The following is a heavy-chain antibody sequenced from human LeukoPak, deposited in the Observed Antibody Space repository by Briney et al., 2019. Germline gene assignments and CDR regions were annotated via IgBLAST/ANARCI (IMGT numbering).Heavy chain of an antibody. CDR2: IWYDGSNK. CDR1: GFTFSSYG. D-gene: IGHD2/OR15-2a*01. Sequence: GGSLRLSCAASGFTFSSYGMHWVRQAPGKGLEWVAVIWYDGSNKYYADSVKGRFTISRDNSKNTLYLQMNSLRAEDTAVYYCARDGISIQAYYYYYGMDVWGQGTTVTVSS. J-gene: IGHJ6*02. CDR3: ARDGISIQAYYYYYGMDV. V-gene: IGHV3-33*01.